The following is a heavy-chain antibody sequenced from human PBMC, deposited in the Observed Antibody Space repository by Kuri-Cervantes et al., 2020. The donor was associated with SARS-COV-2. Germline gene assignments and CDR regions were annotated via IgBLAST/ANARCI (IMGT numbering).Heavy chain of an antibody. D-gene: IGHD2-2*01. CDR2: IYHSGST. J-gene: IGHJ4*02. V-gene: IGHV4-30-2*01. Sequence: SCAVSGGSISSGGYSWSWIRQPPGKGLEWIGYIYHSGSTYYNPSLKGRVTISVDRSKNQFSLKLSSVTAADTAVYYCAREDSTSCYDYWGQGTLVTVSS. CDR3: AREDSTSCYDY. CDR1: GGSISSGGYS.